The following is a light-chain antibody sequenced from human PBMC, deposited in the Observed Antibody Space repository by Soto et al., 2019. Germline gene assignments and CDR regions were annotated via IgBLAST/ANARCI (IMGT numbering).Light chain of an antibody. CDR1: SSDVGRYNF. J-gene: IGLJ2*01. V-gene: IGLV2-11*01. CDR3: CSYAGTSTC. CDR2: DVS. Sequence: QSALTQPRSVSGSPGQSVTISCTGTSSDVGRYNFVSWYQQHPGKAPKLMLYDVSKRPSGVPDRFSGSKSGNTASLAISGLQAEDEADYYCCSYAGTSTCFGGGTKLTVL.